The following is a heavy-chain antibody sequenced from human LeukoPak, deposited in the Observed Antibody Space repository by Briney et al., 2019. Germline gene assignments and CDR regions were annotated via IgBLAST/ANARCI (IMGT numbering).Heavy chain of an antibody. V-gene: IGHV3-30*03. CDR2: ISYDGRNE. CDR1: GFTFSDYG. Sequence: GGSLRLPCVASGFTFSDYGMLWVRQPPGKGLEWVAVISYDGRNEHYADSVKGRFTISRDNSKNTVFLQMNSLRAEDTAVYYCARDSNNYDYWGQGTLVTVSS. J-gene: IGHJ4*02. D-gene: IGHD5-24*01. CDR3: ARDSNNYDY.